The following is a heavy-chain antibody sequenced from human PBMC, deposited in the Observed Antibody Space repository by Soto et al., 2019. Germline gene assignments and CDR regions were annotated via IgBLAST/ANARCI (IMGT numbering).Heavy chain of an antibody. CDR2: MNPNSGNT. V-gene: IGHV1-8*01. Sequence: QVQLVQSGAEVKKPGASVKVSCKASGYSFTSYDINWVRQATGQGLEWMGWMNPNSGNTGYAQKFQGRVSLNRNTSRSTAYMELTSRRSEDAAVYYCAGAKAGYFDLWGRGTLVTVSS. CDR1: GYSFTSYD. J-gene: IGHJ2*01. CDR3: AGAKAGYFDL.